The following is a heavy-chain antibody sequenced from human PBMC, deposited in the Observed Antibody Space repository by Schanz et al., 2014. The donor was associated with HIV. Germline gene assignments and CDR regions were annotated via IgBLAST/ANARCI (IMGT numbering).Heavy chain of an antibody. CDR2: IKEDGSVI. D-gene: IGHD1-26*01. CDR3: ARDVGAGANDY. Sequence: EVVLVESGGGLVQPGGSLRLSCAASGFRFSRDWMTWVRQAPGMGLEWVANIKEDGSVINYVDSVKGRFTISRDNVKNSLVLQMNSLRAEDTAMYYCARDVGAGANDYWGQGTLVTVSS. CDR1: GFRFSRDW. J-gene: IGHJ4*02. V-gene: IGHV3-7*01.